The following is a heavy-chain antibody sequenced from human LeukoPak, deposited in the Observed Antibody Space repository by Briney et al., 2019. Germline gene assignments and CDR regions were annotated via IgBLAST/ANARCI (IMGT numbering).Heavy chain of an antibody. CDR2: IIPILGIA. D-gene: IGHD3-22*01. CDR1: GGTFSSYA. Sequence: SVWVSCKASGGTFSSYAISWVRQAPGQGLEWMGRIIPILGIANYAQKFQGRVTITADKSTSTAYMELSSLRSEDTAVYYCARDLYFDGSGYDYWGQGTSVRLSS. V-gene: IGHV1-69*04. J-gene: IGHJ4*02. CDR3: ARDLYFDGSGYDY.